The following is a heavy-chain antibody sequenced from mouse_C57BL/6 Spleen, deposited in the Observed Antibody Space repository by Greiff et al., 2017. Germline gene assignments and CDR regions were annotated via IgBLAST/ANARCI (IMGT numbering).Heavy chain of an antibody. V-gene: IGHV5-4*01. CDR1: GFTFSSYA. J-gene: IGHJ3*01. D-gene: IGHD2-1*01. CDR2: ISDGGSYT. Sequence: EVKLVESGGGLVKPGGSLKLSCAASGFTFSSYAMSWVRQTPEKRLEWVATISDGGSYTYYPDNVKGRFTISRDNAKNNLYLQMSHLKSEDTAMYYCARDGMGNWFAYWGQGTLVTVSA. CDR3: ARDGMGNWFAY.